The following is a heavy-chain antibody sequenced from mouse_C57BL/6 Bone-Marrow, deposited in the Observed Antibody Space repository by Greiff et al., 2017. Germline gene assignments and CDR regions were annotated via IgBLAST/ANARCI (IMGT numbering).Heavy chain of an antibody. D-gene: IGHD1-1*01. J-gene: IGHJ4*01. CDR2: IYHRSGNT. V-gene: IGHV1-81*01. Sequence: QVQLQQSGAELARPGASVKLSCKASGYTFTSYGISWVKQRTGQGLEWIGEIYHRSGNTYYNEKFKGKATLTADKSSSTAYMELRSLTSEDSAVYFCARPLRSYAMDYWGQGTSVTVAS. CDR1: GYTFTSYG. CDR3: ARPLRSYAMDY.